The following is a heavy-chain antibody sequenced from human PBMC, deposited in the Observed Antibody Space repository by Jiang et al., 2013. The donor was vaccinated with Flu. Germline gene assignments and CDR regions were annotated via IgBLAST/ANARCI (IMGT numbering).Heavy chain of an antibody. J-gene: IGHJ4*02. D-gene: IGHD5-18*01. CDR2: INPSDGRT. CDR3: ARAYGYSYGYDY. V-gene: IGHV1-46*01. CDR1: GFVFSSYY. Sequence: GAEVKKPGASVRISCKTSGFVFSSYYIHWVRQSPGEGFEWMGIINPSDGRTTYPRKFQDGVSVTRDTSTSTVYMELSSLTSEDTAVYYCARAYGYSYGYDYWGQGTLVTVSS.